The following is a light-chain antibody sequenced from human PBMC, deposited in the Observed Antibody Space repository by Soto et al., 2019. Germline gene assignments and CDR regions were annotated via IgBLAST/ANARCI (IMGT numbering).Light chain of an antibody. Sequence: QSVLTQPPSAFGTPGQRVTISCSGSSSNVGRNGVNWYQQLPGTAPKLLIHSDNQRPSGVPDRFSGSKSGTLASLAISGLQSEDEADYYCAPWDDSLDGPVFGGGTKVTVL. CDR2: SDN. J-gene: IGLJ3*02. CDR3: APWDDSLDGPV. V-gene: IGLV1-44*01. CDR1: SSNVGRNG.